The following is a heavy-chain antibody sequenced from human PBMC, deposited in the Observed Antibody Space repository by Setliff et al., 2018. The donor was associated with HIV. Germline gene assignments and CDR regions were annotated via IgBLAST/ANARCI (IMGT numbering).Heavy chain of an antibody. CDR3: ARMRFCRGGSCLPGSLYYYYMDV. Sequence: ASVKVSCKASGYTFTNYGISWVRQAPGQGLEWIGWISAYNGNTNYAQKLQDRVTMTTDTTSTTAYVELRSLRSDDTAVYFCARMRFCRGGSCLPGSLYYYYMDVWGKGTTVTVSS. V-gene: IGHV1-18*01. CDR1: GYTFTNYG. J-gene: IGHJ6*03. D-gene: IGHD2-15*01. CDR2: ISAYNGNT.